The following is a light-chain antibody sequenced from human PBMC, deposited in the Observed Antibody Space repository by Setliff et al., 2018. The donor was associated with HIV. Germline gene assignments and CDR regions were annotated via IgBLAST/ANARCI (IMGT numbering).Light chain of an antibody. CDR3: AVWDNALKGYV. J-gene: IGLJ1*01. CDR2: NNY. CDR1: SSNIGVNV. V-gene: IGLV1-44*01. Sequence: VLSQPPSASGTPGHRVTISCSGSSSNIGVNVVNWYQHLPGTSPKLLIYNNYQRPSGVPDRFSGSKSGSSGSLAISGLQSEDEADYYCAVWDNALKGYVFGTGTKVTVL.